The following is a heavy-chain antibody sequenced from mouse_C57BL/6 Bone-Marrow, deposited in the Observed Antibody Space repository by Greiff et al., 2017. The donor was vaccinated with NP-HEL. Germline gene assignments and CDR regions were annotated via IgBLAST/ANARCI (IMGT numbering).Heavy chain of an antibody. CDR1: GFTFSSYG. J-gene: IGHJ2*01. CDR3: ARHGFYYYGSMDY. Sequence: DVQLVESGGDLVKPGGSLKLSCAASGFTFSSYGMSWVRQTPDKRLEWVATISSGGSYTYYPDSVKGRFTISRDNAKNTLYLQMSSLKSEDTAMYYCARHGFYYYGSMDYWGQGTTLTVSS. D-gene: IGHD1-1*01. V-gene: IGHV5-6*01. CDR2: ISSGGSYT.